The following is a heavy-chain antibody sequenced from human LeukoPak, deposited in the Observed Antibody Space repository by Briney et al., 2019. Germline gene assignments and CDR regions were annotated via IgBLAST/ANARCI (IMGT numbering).Heavy chain of an antibody. Sequence: SETLSLTCTVSGGSISSSSYYWGWIRQPPGKGLEWIGSIYYSGSTYYNPSLKSRVTISVDTSKNQFSLKLSSVTAADTAVYYCARGEVGYCSSTSCPHSYYYYYGMDVWGQGTTVTVSS. D-gene: IGHD2-2*01. CDR2: IYYSGST. CDR3: ARGEVGYCSSTSCPHSYYYYYGMDV. J-gene: IGHJ6*02. V-gene: IGHV4-39*01. CDR1: GGSISSSSYY.